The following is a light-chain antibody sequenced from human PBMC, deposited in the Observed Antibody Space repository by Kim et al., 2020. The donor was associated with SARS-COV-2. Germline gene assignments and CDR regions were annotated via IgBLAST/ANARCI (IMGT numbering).Light chain of an antibody. CDR3: QVWDSSSDRVL. Sequence: APGKTARTTCGGNTIGGKRVHWSRKKPGQAPVLVIYYESDRPSGIPERFSGSNSGNTATLTISRVEAGDEADYYCQVWDSSSDRVLFGGGTQLTVL. CDR2: YES. CDR1: TIGGKR. J-gene: IGLJ2*01. V-gene: IGLV3-21*04.